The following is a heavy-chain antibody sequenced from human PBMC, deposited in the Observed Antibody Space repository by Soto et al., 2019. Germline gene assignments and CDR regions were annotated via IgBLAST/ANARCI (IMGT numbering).Heavy chain of an antibody. V-gene: IGHV2-5*02. CDR1: GLSHSTSGEA. CDR3: AHRATMTIFGLIIDNGIWFDP. D-gene: IGHD3-3*01. Sequence: QINLIESGPTLVKPTQTLTMTCTFSGLSHSTSGEAVGWVRQPPGRALEWLALIYWDGDKRYNASLGNRLTITKDTSMKQVVLTLTNVDPADTATYYCAHRATMTIFGLIIDNGIWFDPWGQGTRVIVSS. CDR2: IYWDGDK. J-gene: IGHJ5*02.